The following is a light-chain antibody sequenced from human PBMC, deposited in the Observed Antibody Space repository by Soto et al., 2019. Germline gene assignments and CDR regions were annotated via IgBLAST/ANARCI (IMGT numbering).Light chain of an antibody. CDR3: QQYNNWPPIT. CDR1: QSVRSN. CDR2: DAS. J-gene: IGKJ5*01. V-gene: IGKV3D-15*01. Sequence: EIVMTQSPATLSVSAGERATLSCRVRQSVRSNLAWYQQKPGQAPRLLIYDASTRATGIPARFSGSGSGTEFILTISSLQSEDFGVYYCQQYNNWPPITFGQGTRLEIK.